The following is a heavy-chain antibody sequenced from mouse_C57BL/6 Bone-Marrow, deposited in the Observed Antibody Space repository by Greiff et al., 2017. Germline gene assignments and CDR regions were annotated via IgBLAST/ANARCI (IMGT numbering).Heavy chain of an antibody. CDR1: GYTFTSYW. J-gene: IGHJ3*01. CDR2: IDPSDSYT. Sequence: QVQLQQPGAELVKPGASVKLSCKASGYTFTSYWMQWVQQRPGQGLAWIGEIDPSDSYTNYNQKFKGKATLTVDHSSSTAYMQLSSLTSEDSAVYYCARPWGNWGQGTLVTVSA. V-gene: IGHV1-50*01. CDR3: ARPWGN.